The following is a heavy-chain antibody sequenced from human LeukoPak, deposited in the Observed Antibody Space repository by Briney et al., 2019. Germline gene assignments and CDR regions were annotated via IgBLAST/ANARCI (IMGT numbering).Heavy chain of an antibody. J-gene: IGHJ4*02. Sequence: ASVKVSCKASGYTFTGYYMHWVRQAPGQGLEWMGWINPNSGGTNYAQKFHGRVTMTRDTSISTAYMELNRLRSDDTAVYYCARDLSVATHYFDYWGQGTLVTVSS. CDR1: GYTFTGYY. CDR2: INPNSGGT. D-gene: IGHD5-12*01. V-gene: IGHV1-2*02. CDR3: ARDLSVATHYFDY.